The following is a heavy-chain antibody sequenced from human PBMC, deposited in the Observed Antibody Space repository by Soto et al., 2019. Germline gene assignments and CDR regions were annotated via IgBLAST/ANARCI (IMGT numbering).Heavy chain of an antibody. V-gene: IGHV3-7*01. CDR3: ARERETRGFDP. CDR1: GFAFRNSW. Sequence: PGGSLRLSCAASGFAFRNSWMNWVRQAPGKGLEWVANINQDGSNKNYVDSVKGRFTISRDNAKNSLFLQMISLRAEDTAVYYCARERETRGFDPWGEGTLVTVSS. J-gene: IGHJ5*02. CDR2: INQDGSNK. D-gene: IGHD1-26*01.